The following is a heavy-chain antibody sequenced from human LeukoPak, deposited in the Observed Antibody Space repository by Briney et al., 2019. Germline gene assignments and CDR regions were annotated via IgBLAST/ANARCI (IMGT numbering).Heavy chain of an antibody. D-gene: IGHD6-13*01. CDR1: GGSISSYY. CDR3: ARGSQAAAVAANWFDP. V-gene: IGHV4-4*07. CDR2: IYTSGST. J-gene: IGHJ5*02. Sequence: SETLSVTCTVSGGSISSYYWSWIRQPAGKGLEWIGRIYTSGSTNYNPSLKSRVTMSVDTSKNQFSLKLSSVTAADTAVYYCARGSQAAAVAANWFDPWGQGTLVTVSS.